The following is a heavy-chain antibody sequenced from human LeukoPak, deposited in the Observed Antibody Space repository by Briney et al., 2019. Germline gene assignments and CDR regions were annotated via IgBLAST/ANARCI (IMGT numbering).Heavy chain of an antibody. J-gene: IGHJ5*02. CDR3: ARTSSDWYQGWFDP. V-gene: IGHV4-59*01. CDR2: IRNTGST. CDR1: GGSISSYY. Sequence: SETLSLTCSVSGGSISSYYWNWIRQPPGKGLEWIGYIRNTGSTNYNPSLKSRVTMSVDTSKNQFSLKLSSVIAADTAVYYCARTSSDWYQGWFDPWGQGTLVTVSS. D-gene: IGHD6-19*01.